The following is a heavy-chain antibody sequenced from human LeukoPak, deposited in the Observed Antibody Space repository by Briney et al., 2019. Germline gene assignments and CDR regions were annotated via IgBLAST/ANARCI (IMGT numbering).Heavy chain of an antibody. V-gene: IGHV1-8*03. J-gene: IGHJ4*02. CDR1: GYSFTSYG. CDR2: MNPKSGNT. Sequence: ASVKVSCKASGYSFTSYGFNWVRQAPGQGLEWMGWMNPKSGNTGHAQKFQGRVTITRDTSISTVYMELSSLRSEDTAVYFCARVDDSPDYWGQGTLVTVSS. D-gene: IGHD3-22*01. CDR3: ARVDDSPDY.